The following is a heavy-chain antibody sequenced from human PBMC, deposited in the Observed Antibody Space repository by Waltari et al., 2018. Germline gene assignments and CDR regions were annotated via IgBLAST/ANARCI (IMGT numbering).Heavy chain of an antibody. J-gene: IGHJ4*02. CDR2: IKQDGSDT. V-gene: IGHV3-7*04. Sequence: EVQLVESGGGLVQPGGSLRLSCVASGFTFNTFWMSWVRQAPGKGLEWGTDIKQDGSDTYYADSVKGRFTVSRDNAKNSVYLQMNSLRVEDTAVYYCARDWEGDRPNFDYWGQGTLVTVSS. CDR3: ARDWEGDRPNFDY. D-gene: IGHD1-26*01. CDR1: GFTFNTFW.